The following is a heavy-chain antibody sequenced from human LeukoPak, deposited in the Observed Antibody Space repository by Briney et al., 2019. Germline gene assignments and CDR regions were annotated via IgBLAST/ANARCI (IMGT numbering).Heavy chain of an antibody. CDR3: ARGLPSNY. CDR2: ISSSSSTI. V-gene: IGHV3-48*01. Sequence: GGSLRLSCAASGFTFSSYSMNRVRQAPGKGLEWVSYISSSSSTIYYADSVKGRFTISRDNAKNSLYLQMNSLRAEDTAVYYCARGLPSNYWGQGTLVTVSS. CDR1: GFTFSSYS. J-gene: IGHJ4*02. D-gene: IGHD2-15*01.